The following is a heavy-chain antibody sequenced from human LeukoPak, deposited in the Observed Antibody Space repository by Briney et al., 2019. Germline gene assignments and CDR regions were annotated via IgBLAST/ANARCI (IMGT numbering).Heavy chain of an antibody. D-gene: IGHD1-26*01. CDR3: ARGRHSGRHGYNWFDP. J-gene: IGHJ5*02. Sequence: GRSLRLSCAASGFTFSSYGMHWVRQAPGKGLEWVAVIWYDGGNKYYADSVKGRFTISRDNSKNTLYLQMNSLRAEDTAVYYCARGRHSGRHGYNWFDPWGQGTLVTVSS. V-gene: IGHV3-33*01. CDR2: IWYDGGNK. CDR1: GFTFSSYG.